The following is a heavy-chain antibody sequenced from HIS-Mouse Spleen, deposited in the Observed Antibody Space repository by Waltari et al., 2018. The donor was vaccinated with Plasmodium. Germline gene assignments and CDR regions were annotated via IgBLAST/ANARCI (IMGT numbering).Heavy chain of an antibody. J-gene: IGHJ2*01. V-gene: IGHV4-34*01. CDR1: GGSFSGYY. Sequence: QVQLQQWGAGLLTPSETLSLTCAVYGGSFSGYYWSWFRQPPGKGGEWIGEINHSGSTNYNPSLKSRVTISVDTSKNQFSLKLSSVTAADTAVYYCARVTSSGVYWYFDLWGRGTLVTVSS. CDR3: ARVTSSGVYWYFDL. CDR2: INHSGST. D-gene: IGHD3-3*01.